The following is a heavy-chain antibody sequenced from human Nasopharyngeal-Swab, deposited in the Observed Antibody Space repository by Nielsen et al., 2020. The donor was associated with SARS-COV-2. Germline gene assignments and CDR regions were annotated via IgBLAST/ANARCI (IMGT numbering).Heavy chain of an antibody. CDR2: IYPGDSDT. CDR1: GSSFTSYW. D-gene: IGHD3-10*01. CDR3: ARHYYGSGSYIDY. Sequence: GEALKISCKGSGSSFTSYWIGWVRQMPGKGLEWMGIIYPGDSDTRYSPSFQGQVTISADKSISTAYLQWSSLKASDTAMYYCARHYYGSGSYIDYWGQGTLVTVSS. J-gene: IGHJ4*02. V-gene: IGHV5-51*01.